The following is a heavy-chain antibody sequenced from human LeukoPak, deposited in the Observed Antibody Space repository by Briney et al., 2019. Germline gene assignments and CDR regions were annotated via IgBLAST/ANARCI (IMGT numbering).Heavy chain of an antibody. CDR2: VYYAGST. CDR3: GRHHRDGYTDP. D-gene: IGHD5-24*01. J-gene: IGHJ5*02. CDR1: GRSFSITNYC. Sequence: SPTLSLACTVAGRSFSITNYCCTWLRQPAWNGLERIGIVYYAGSTYYYTSLKGRVTISADTYKKQFSLKLSSLTAADTAVYFCGRHHRDGYTDPWGQGILVTV. V-gene: IGHV4-39*01.